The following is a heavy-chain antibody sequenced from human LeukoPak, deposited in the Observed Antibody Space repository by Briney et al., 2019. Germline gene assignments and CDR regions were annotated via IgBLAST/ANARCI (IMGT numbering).Heavy chain of an antibody. V-gene: IGHV3-23*01. D-gene: IGHD3-3*01. Sequence: PGAPLRLSCAASGFTFSSYAMSWVRQAPGKGLEWVSAISGSGGSTYYADSVKGRFTISRDNSKNTLYLQMNSLRAEDTAVYYCAKGYTYYDFWSGLYGMDVWGQGTTVTVSS. CDR3: AKGYTYYDFWSGLYGMDV. CDR1: GFTFSSYA. J-gene: IGHJ6*02. CDR2: ISGSGGST.